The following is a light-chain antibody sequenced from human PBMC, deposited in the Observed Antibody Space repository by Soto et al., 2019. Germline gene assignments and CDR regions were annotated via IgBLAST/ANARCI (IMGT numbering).Light chain of an antibody. CDR1: SSDVGGYTY. CDR2: EVS. CDR3: NSYTSSSTDVV. V-gene: IGLV2-14*01. J-gene: IGLJ2*01. Sequence: QSALTQPAPVSGSPGQSITISCTGTSSDVGGYTYVSWYQQHPGKAPKLMIYEVSNRPSGVSNRFSGSKSGNTASLTISGLQAEDEADYYCNSYTSSSTDVVFGGGTKLTVL.